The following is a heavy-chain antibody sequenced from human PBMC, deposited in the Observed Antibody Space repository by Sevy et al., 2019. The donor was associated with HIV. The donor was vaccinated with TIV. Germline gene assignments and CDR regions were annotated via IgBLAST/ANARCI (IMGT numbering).Heavy chain of an antibody. CDR3: ARVMVRYSSGWYPGY. CDR1: GYTFTSYG. V-gene: IGHV1-18*01. D-gene: IGHD6-19*01. Sequence: ASVKVSCKASGYTFTSYGISWVRQAPGQGLEWMGWISAYNGNTSYAQKLQGRVTMTTDTSTSTAYMELRSLRSDDTAVYYCARVMVRYSSGWYPGYWGQGTLVTVSS. J-gene: IGHJ4*02. CDR2: ISAYNGNT.